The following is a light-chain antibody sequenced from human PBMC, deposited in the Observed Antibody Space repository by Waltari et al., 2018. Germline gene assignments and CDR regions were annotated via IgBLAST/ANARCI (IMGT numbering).Light chain of an antibody. V-gene: IGLV2-14*01. Sequence: QSALTQPASVSGSPGQSITISCTGTNTDVGAYNYVSWFQQHPGKAPKLILYEVSNRPSGVSNRFSGSKSGNTASLTISGLQAEDEADYYCNSNTSSSSLDGSVVFGGGTKVTVL. J-gene: IGLJ2*01. CDR3: NSNTSSSSLDGSVV. CDR2: EVS. CDR1: NTDVGAYNY.